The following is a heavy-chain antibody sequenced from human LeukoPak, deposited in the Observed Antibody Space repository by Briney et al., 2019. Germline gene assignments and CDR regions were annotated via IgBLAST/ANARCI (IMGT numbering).Heavy chain of an antibody. CDR2: ISYDGSNK. D-gene: IGHD4-17*01. CDR1: GFTFSSYA. J-gene: IGHJ6*02. Sequence: GRSLRLSCAASGFTFSSYAMHWVRQAPGKGLEWVAVISYDGSNKYYADSVKGRFTISRDNSKNTLYLRMNSLRAEDTAVYYCARDFYGDYVCGMDVWGQGTTVTVSS. V-gene: IGHV3-30-3*01. CDR3: ARDFYGDYVCGMDV.